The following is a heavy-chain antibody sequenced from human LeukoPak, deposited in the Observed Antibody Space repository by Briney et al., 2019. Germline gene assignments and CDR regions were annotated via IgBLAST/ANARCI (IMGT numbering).Heavy chain of an antibody. CDR1: GGSFSGYY. J-gene: IGHJ4*02. CDR3: VGGYYSNFDY. V-gene: IGHV4-34*01. Sequence: PSGTLSLTCAVYGGSFSGYYWSWIRQPPGKGLEWIGEINHSGSTNYNPSLKSRVTISVDTSKNQFSLKLSSVTAADTAVYYCVGGYYSNFDYWGQGTLVTVSS. CDR2: INHSGST. D-gene: IGHD3-22*01.